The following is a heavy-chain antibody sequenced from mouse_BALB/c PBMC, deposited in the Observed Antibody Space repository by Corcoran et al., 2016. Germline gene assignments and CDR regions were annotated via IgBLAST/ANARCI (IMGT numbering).Heavy chain of an antibody. V-gene: IGHV1-7*01. J-gene: IGHJ2*01. CDR2: INPSTGYT. CDR3: ARWFDY. Sequence: QVQLQQSGAELAKPGASVKMSCKASGYTFTSYWMHWVKQRPGQGLKWIVYINPSTGYTEYNQKFKDKATLTADKSSSTAYMQLSSLTSEDSAVYYCARWFDYWGQGTTLTVSS. CDR1: GYTFTSYW.